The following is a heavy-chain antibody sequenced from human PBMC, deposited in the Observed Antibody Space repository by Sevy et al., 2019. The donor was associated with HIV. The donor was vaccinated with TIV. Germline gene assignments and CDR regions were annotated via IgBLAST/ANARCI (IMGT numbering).Heavy chain of an antibody. CDR2: IKEDGTEN. CDR3: ARSRRAPDY. V-gene: IGHV3-7*01. CDR1: GFTFSNYW. Sequence: GSLRLSCVASGFTFSNYWMTWVRQAPGKGLEWVANIKEDGTENYSVDSVKGRFTISRDNAKKSLYLQMNNLTVEDTAVYYCARSRRAPDYWGQGILVTVSS. J-gene: IGHJ4*02.